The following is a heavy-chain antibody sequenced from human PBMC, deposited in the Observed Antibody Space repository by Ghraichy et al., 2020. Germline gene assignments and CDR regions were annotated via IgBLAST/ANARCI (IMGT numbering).Heavy chain of an antibody. CDR2: IDRGGGAT. Sequence: LSLTCAASGFTFSTYSMAWVRQAPGKGLEWVSTIDRGGGATYYADSVKGRFTVSRDNAKDTLHLQMNSLGAEDTALYYCGKMRTVAYSHAVDYWGQGTLVTVSS. CDR1: GFTFSTYS. V-gene: IGHV3-23*05. J-gene: IGHJ4*02. D-gene: IGHD2-21*01. CDR3: GKMRTVAYSHAVDY.